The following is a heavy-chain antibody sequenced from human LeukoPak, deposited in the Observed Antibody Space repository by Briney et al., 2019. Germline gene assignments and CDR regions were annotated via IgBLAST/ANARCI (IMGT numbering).Heavy chain of an antibody. V-gene: IGHV4-61*08. Sequence: SETLSLTCTVSGGSISSGGYYWSWIRQHPGKGLEWIGYIYYSGSTNYNPSLKSRVTISVDTSKNQFSLKLSSVTAADTAVYYCATNNPYSSSWQFDYWGQGTLVTVSS. CDR2: IYYSGST. CDR1: GGSISSGGYY. J-gene: IGHJ4*02. CDR3: ATNNPYSSSWQFDY. D-gene: IGHD6-13*01.